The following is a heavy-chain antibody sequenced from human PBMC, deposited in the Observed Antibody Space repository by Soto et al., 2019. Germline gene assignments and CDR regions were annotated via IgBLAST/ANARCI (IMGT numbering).Heavy chain of an antibody. J-gene: IGHJ6*02. Sequence: SETLSLTCTVSGGSISSSSYYWGWIRQPPGKGLEWIGSIYYSGSTYYNPSLKSRVTISVDTSKNQFSLKLSSVTAADTAVYYCATSGARDGYNYYYYYGMDVWGQGTTVTVSS. CDR1: GGSISSSSYY. V-gene: IGHV4-39*01. CDR3: ATSGARDGYNYYYYYGMDV. CDR2: IYYSGST. D-gene: IGHD5-12*01.